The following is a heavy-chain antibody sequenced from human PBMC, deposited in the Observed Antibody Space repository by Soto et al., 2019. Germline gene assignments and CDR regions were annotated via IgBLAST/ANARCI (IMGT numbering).Heavy chain of an antibody. CDR1: GGTFSTSG. Sequence: QVHLVQSGAEVKKPGSSVMVSCKASGGTFSTSGISWVRQAPGQGLEWVGRIVPLLGTANYAQRFQGRVTITADESTSTAYMELSSLRSEDTAVYYCAREYSSGWSGYWGQGTLVAVSS. V-gene: IGHV1-69*01. J-gene: IGHJ4*02. CDR3: AREYSSGWSGY. D-gene: IGHD6-19*01. CDR2: IVPLLGTA.